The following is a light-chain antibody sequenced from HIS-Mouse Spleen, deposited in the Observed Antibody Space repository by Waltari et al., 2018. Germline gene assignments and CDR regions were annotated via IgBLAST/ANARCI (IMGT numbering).Light chain of an antibody. V-gene: IGLV2-23*01. CDR3: CSYAGSSFVV. Sequence: QSALTQPASVSGSPGQSITIPCTGPSSDVGSYNLVSWYQQHPGKAPKLMIYEGSKRPSGVSNRFSGSKSGNTASLTISGLQAEDEADYYCCSYAGSSFVVFGGGTKLTVL. CDR2: EGS. CDR1: SSDVGSYNL. J-gene: IGLJ2*01.